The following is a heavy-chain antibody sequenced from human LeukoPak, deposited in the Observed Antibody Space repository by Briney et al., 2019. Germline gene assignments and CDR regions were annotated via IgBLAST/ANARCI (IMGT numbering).Heavy chain of an antibody. CDR2: MKQDGSEK. J-gene: IGHJ4*02. CDR3: ARVFDYVWGSYRSLYYFDY. Sequence: PGGSLRLSFAASGFTFSSYWMSWVRQAPGKGLEWVANMKQDGSEKYYVDSVKGRFTISRDNAKNSLYLQMNSLRAEDTAVYYCARVFDYVWGSYRSLYYFDYWGQGTLVTVSS. V-gene: IGHV3-7*01. CDR1: GFTFSSYW. D-gene: IGHD3-16*02.